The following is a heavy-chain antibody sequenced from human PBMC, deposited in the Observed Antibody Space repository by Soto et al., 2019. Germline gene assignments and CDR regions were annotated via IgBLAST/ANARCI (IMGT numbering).Heavy chain of an antibody. CDR3: ARGVARRGGGWFDP. Sequence: QVQLQESGPGLVKPSETLSLTCTVSGGSISSYYWSWIRQPPGKGLEWIGYIYYSGSTNYNPSLTRRVTISVDPSKNQFSLKLSSVTAADTAVYYCARGVARRGGGWFDPWGQGTLVTVSS. J-gene: IGHJ5*02. V-gene: IGHV4-59*01. CDR1: GGSISSYY. CDR2: IYYSGST. D-gene: IGHD3-16*01.